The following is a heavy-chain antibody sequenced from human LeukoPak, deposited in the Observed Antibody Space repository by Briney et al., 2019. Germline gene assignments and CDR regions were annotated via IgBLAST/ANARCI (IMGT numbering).Heavy chain of an antibody. CDR3: AREGRFLDRSPVDY. CDR2: IKSDGSST. D-gene: IGHD3/OR15-3a*01. Sequence: GGSLRLSCAASGFTFSSYWMHWVRQAPGKGLVWVSGIKSDGSSTSCADSVKGRFTVSRDNAKNTLYLQMNCLRAEDTAVYYCAREGRFLDRSPVDYWGQGSLVTVSS. CDR1: GFTFSSYW. J-gene: IGHJ4*02. V-gene: IGHV3-74*01.